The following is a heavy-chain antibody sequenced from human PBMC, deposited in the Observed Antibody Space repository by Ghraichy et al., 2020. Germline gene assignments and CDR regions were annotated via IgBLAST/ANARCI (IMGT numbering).Heavy chain of an antibody. D-gene: IGHD3-22*01. CDR2: INPKSGGT. CDR1: GYTFSDYN. CDR3: ARDSRGYAYNWFDP. J-gene: IGHJ5*02. V-gene: IGHV1-2*06. Sequence: ASVKVSCKASGYTFSDYNIHWVRRAPGQGLEWLGLINPKSGGTNYAQNFQGRVTMTRDTSIKTASMELSRLRSDDTAVYYCARDSRGYAYNWFDPWGQGTLVTVSS.